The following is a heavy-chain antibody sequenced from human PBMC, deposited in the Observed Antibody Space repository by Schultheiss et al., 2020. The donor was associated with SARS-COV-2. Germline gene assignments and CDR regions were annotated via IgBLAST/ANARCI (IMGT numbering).Heavy chain of an antibody. D-gene: IGHD6-13*01. V-gene: IGHV3-9*01. CDR1: GFTFDDYA. CDR2: ISWNSVSI. J-gene: IGHJ4*02. CDR3: AKVGRPRRRAAAAYYFDY. Sequence: GGSLRLSCPASGFTFDDYAMHWVRQAPGKGLEWVSGISWNSVSIGYADSVKGRFTISRDNAKNSLCLQMNSLRAEDTALYYCAKVGRPRRRAAAAYYFDYWGQGALVTVAS.